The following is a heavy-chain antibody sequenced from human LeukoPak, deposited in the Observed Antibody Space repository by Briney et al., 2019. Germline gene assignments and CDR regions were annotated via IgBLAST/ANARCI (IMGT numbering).Heavy chain of an antibody. Sequence: ASVKVSCKASGYTFTGYYMHWVRQAPRQGLEWMGWINPNTGGTNYAQKFQGRVTMTRDTSISTAYMDLSRLRSDDTAVYYCARNLWFGESSDAFDMWGQGTMVTVSS. D-gene: IGHD3-10*01. V-gene: IGHV1-2*02. CDR3: ARNLWFGESSDAFDM. CDR1: GYTFTGYY. CDR2: INPNTGGT. J-gene: IGHJ3*02.